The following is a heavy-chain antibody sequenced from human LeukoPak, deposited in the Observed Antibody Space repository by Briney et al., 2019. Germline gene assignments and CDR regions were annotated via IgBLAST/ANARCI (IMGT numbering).Heavy chain of an antibody. J-gene: IGHJ4*02. V-gene: IGHV3-74*01. Sequence: GGSLRLSCAASGFTFSGHWMYWLRQAPGKGLAWVSRINGDGSATNYAGSMKGRFTISRDNAKNILYLQMNSLREDDTAVYYCARDINWGQVVYWGQGTLVTVSS. CDR3: ARDINWGQVVY. CDR1: GFTFSGHW. D-gene: IGHD7-27*01. CDR2: INGDGSAT.